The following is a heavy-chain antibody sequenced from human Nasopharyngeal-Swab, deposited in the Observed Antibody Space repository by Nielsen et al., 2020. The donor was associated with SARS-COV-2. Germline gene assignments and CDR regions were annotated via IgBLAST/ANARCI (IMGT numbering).Heavy chain of an antibody. Sequence: SDHVPRKPSLYTLPGHYMLRLRQAPRQGLEWTGWINPNSGGTNYAQKFQGRVTMTRDTSISTDYMELSRLRSDDTAVYYCARDISGITMIVGSWGQGTLVTVSS. J-gene: IGHJ4*02. CDR2: INPNSGGT. D-gene: IGHD3-22*01. V-gene: IGHV1-2*02. CDR1: LYTLPGHY. CDR3: ARDISGITMIVGS.